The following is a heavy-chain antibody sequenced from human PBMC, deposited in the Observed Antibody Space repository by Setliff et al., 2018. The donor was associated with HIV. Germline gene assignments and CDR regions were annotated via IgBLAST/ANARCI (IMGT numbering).Heavy chain of an antibody. J-gene: IGHJ4*02. CDR2: IYPGDSDT. V-gene: IGHV5-51*01. D-gene: IGHD6-19*01. CDR3: ARQGAVVGTPLVY. CDR1: GYRFTSYW. Sequence: GESLKISCQGSGYRFTSYWIAWGRQMPGKGLEWMGIIYPGDSDTRYSPSFQGQVTISVDKSITTAYLQWSSLKASDTAMYYCARQGAVVGTPLVYWGQGTVVTVSS.